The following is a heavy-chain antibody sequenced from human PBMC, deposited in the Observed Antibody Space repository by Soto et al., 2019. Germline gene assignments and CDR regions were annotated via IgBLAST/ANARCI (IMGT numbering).Heavy chain of an antibody. J-gene: IGHJ4*02. CDR3: GRDGGGGYYDSSGYMGV. Sequence: GGSLRLSCAASGITVSTNYMSWVRQAPGKGLEWVSVIYSDGKTFYADSVKGRFTISRDNSQNTVSLQMNSLRADDTAVYYCGRDGGGGYYDSSGYMGVWGQGTLVTVSS. CDR2: IYSDGKT. CDR1: GITVSTNY. V-gene: IGHV3-53*01. D-gene: IGHD3-22*01.